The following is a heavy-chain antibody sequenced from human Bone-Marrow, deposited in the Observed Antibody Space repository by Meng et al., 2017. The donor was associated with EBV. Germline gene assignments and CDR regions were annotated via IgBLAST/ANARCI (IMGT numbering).Heavy chain of an antibody. D-gene: IGHD3-9*01. Sequence: EVQLVESGGGLVQPGGSLRLSCAASGFTFSSYWMHWVRQAPGKGLVWMGIIYPGDSTTKYSPSFQGQVTISADKYINTAYLQWSSLKASDTAVYYCARSRTQYFDFEYWGQGALVTVAS. CDR1: GFTFSSYW. CDR3: ARSRTQYFDFEY. CDR2: IYPGDSTT. J-gene: IGHJ4*02. V-gene: IGHV5-51*01.